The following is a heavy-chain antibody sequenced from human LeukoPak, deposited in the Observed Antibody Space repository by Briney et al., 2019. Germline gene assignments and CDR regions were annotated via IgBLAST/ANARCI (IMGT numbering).Heavy chain of an antibody. V-gene: IGHV3-23*01. CDR3: AKDLGGDYYDSSGYYPDPFDY. D-gene: IGHD3-22*01. CDR1: GFTFSSYA. Sequence: PGGSLRLSCAASGFTFSSYAMSWVRQAPGKGLEWVSAISGSGGSTYYADSVKGRFTISRDNSKNTLYLQMNGLRAEDTAVYYCAKDLGGDYYDSSGYYPDPFDYWGQGTLVTVSS. J-gene: IGHJ4*02. CDR2: ISGSGGST.